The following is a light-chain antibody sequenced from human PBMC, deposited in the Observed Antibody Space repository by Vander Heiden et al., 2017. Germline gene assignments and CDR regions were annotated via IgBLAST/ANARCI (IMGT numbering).Light chain of an antibody. CDR2: DTS. Sequence: EIVLTQSPATLPLSPGERATLSCRASQSFSSYLAWYQQKPGQAPRLLIYDTSNRATGIPARFSGSGSGTDFTLTISSLEPEDFAVYYCQQRSNWLLTFGGGTKVEIK. V-gene: IGKV3-11*01. J-gene: IGKJ4*01. CDR3: QQRSNWLLT. CDR1: QSFSSY.